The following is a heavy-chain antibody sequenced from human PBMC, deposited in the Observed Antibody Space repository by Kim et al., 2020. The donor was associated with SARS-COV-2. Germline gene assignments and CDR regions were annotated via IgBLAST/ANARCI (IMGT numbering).Heavy chain of an antibody. J-gene: IGHJ5*02. CDR2: IYYSGST. CDR3: ARIPFDSSGYYPPERFDP. D-gene: IGHD3-22*01. V-gene: IGHV4-39*01. CDR1: GGSISSSSYY. Sequence: SETLSLTCTVPGGSISSSSYYWGWIRQPPGKGLEWIGSIYYSGSTYYNPSLKSRVTISVDTSKNQFSLKLSSVTAADTAVYYCARIPFDSSGYYPPERFDPWGQGTLVTVSS.